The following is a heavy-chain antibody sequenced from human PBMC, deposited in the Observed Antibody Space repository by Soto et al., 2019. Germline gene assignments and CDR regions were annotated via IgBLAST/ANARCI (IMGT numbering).Heavy chain of an antibody. V-gene: IGHV2-70*04. Sequence: SGPTLVNPTQTLTLTCTFSGFSLSTSGMRVSWIRQPPGKALEWLARIDWDDDKFYSTSLKTRLTISKDTSKNQVVLTVTNMDPVDTATYYCARMKMANDAFDIWGQGTMVTVSS. CDR1: GFSLSTSGMR. CDR3: ARMKMANDAFDI. J-gene: IGHJ3*02. CDR2: IDWDDDK.